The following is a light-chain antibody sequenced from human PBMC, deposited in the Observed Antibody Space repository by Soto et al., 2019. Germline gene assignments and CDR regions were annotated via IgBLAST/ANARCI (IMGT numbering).Light chain of an antibody. CDR2: GAS. CDR3: KRYGTSLPLT. J-gene: IGKJ4*01. CDR1: QSVSSNY. Sequence: EIVLTQSPGTLSLSPGDRATLSCRASQSVSSNYLAWYQQKPDQAPRLLIYGASSRATGIPDRFSGSGSGTDFTLTISRLEPEDFAVYYCKRYGTSLPLTFGGGTKADIK. V-gene: IGKV3-20*01.